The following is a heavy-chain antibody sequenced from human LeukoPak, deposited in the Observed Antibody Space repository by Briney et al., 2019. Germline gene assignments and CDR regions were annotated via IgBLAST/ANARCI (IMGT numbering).Heavy chain of an antibody. CDR3: ARDRLLWFGELDF. Sequence: SETLSLTCAVYGGSFSGYYWSWIRQPLGKGLEWIGEINHSGSTNYNPSLKSRVTISVDTSKNQFSLKLSSVTAADTAVYYCARDRLLWFGELDFWGLGTLVIVSS. V-gene: IGHV4-34*01. J-gene: IGHJ4*02. CDR2: INHSGST. CDR1: GGSFSGYY. D-gene: IGHD3-10*01.